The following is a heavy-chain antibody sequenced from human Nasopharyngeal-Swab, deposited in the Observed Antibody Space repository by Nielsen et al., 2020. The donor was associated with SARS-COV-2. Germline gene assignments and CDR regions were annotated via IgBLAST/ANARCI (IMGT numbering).Heavy chain of an antibody. Sequence: GGSLRLSCAASGFTFSTYDMHWVRQTPGGGLEWVAVISFDGREKNYADSVKGRFIVSRDSSKNRLYLQMNSLKPEDTAVYFCAKDMYSNSAFDSWGQGTLVTVSS. V-gene: IGHV3-30*18. D-gene: IGHD5-18*01. CDR3: AKDMYSNSAFDS. CDR1: GFTFSTYD. J-gene: IGHJ4*02. CDR2: ISFDGREK.